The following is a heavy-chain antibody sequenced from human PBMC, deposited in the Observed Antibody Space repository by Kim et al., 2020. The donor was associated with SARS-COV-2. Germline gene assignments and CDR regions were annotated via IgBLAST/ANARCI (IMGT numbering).Heavy chain of an antibody. Sequence: ADSVKGRFTISRDNAKNSLYLQMNSLRAEDTALYHCARSSSLYYYYGMDVWGQGTTVTVSS. J-gene: IGHJ6*02. V-gene: IGHV3-20*01. CDR3: ARSSSLYYYYGMDV. D-gene: IGHD6-13*01.